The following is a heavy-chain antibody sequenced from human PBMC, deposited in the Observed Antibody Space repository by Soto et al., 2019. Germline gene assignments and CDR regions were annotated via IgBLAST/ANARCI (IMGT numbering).Heavy chain of an antibody. CDR2: IYYSGST. D-gene: IGHD6-13*01. V-gene: IGHV4-31*03. J-gene: IGHJ5*02. CDR3: ARGLVGDSSFWLRRFDP. Sequence: QVQLQESGPGLVKPSQTLSLTCTVSGGSISSGGYYWSWIRQHPGKGLEWIGYIYYSGSTYYNPSLKSRFTISVDTSKNQFSLKLSSVTAAETAVYYCARGLVGDSSFWLRRFDPWGQGTLVTVSS. CDR1: GGSISSGGYY.